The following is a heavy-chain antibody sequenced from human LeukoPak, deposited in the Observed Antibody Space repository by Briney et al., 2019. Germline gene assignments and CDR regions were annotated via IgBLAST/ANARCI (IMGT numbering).Heavy chain of an antibody. J-gene: IGHJ6*02. Sequence: GSSVKVSCKASGGTFSSYAISWVRQAPGQGLEWMGGIIPIFGTANYAQKFQGRVTITADESTSTAYMELSSLRSEDTAVYYCAGGPYDGIHAGFDYYYYGMDVWGQGTTVTVSS. CDR1: GGTFSSYA. CDR2: IIPIFGTA. CDR3: AGGPYDGIHAGFDYYYYGMDV. D-gene: IGHD3-16*01. V-gene: IGHV1-69*01.